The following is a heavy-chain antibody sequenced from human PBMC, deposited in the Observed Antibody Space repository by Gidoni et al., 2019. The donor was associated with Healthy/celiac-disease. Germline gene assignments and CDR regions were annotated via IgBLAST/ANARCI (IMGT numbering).Heavy chain of an antibody. V-gene: IGHV1-2*02. D-gene: IGHD3-16*02. CDR1: GYTFTGYY. J-gene: IGHJ4*02. CDR3: ARGLHLGELSLSNY. CDR2: INPNSGGT. Sequence: QVQLVQSGAEVKKPGASVKVSCKASGYTFTGYYMHWVRQAPGQGLEWMGWINPNSGGTNYAQKVQGRVTMTRDTSISTAYMELSRLRSDDTAVYYCARGLHLGELSLSNYWGQGTLVTVSS.